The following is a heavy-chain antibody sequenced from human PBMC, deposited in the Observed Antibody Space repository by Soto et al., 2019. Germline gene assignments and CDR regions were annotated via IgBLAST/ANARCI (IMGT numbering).Heavy chain of an antibody. J-gene: IGHJ6*01. Sequence: QVQLVESGGGVVQPGRSLRLSCAASGFTFSSYGMHWVRQAPGKGLEWVAVISYDGSNKYYADSVKGRFTISRDNSKNTLYLQMNSLRAEDTAVYYCAKEWGIAAAGTIFTYYYYGMDVW. V-gene: IGHV3-30*18. CDR2: ISYDGSNK. CDR1: GFTFSSYG. CDR3: AKEWGIAAAGTIFTYYYYGMDV. D-gene: IGHD6-13*01.